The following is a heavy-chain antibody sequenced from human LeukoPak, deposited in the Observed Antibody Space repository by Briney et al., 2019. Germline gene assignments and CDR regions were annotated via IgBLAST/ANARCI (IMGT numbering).Heavy chain of an antibody. D-gene: IGHD2-15*01. J-gene: IGHJ6*04. V-gene: IGHV1-46*01. Sequence: ASVKVSCKASGYTFTSYYMHWVRQAPGQGLEWMGIINPSGGSTSYAQKFQGRVTMTRDTSTSTVYMELSSLRSEDTAVYYCARSCSGGSCYSGRDYYYGMDVWGKGTTVTVSS. CDR1: GYTFTSYY. CDR3: ARSCSGGSCYSGRDYYYGMDV. CDR2: INPSGGST.